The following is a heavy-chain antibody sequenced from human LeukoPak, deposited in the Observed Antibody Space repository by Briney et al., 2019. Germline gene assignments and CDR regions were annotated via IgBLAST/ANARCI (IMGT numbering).Heavy chain of an antibody. CDR3: ARVGSMYGDYGLDYFDY. J-gene: IGHJ4*02. CDR2: IYTSGST. Sequence: SXIRQPAXKGLEWIGRIYTSGSTNYNPSLKSRVTISVDTSKNQFSLKLSSVTAADTAVYYCARVGSMYGDYGLDYFDYWGQGTLVTVSS. D-gene: IGHD4-17*01. V-gene: IGHV4-59*10.